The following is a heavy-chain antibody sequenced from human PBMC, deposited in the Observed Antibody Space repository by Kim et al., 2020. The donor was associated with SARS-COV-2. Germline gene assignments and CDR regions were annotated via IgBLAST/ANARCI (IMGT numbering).Heavy chain of an antibody. V-gene: IGHV4-34*01. D-gene: IGHD3-22*01. CDR1: GGSFSGYY. J-gene: IGHJ5*02. CDR2: INHSGST. CDR3: ARVSGYYDSSPAGWFDP. Sequence: SETLSLTCAVYGGSFSGYYWSWIRQPPGKGLEWIGEINHSGSTNYNPSLKSRVTISVDTSKNQFSLKLSSVTAADTAVYYCARVSGYYDSSPAGWFDPWGQGTLVTVSS.